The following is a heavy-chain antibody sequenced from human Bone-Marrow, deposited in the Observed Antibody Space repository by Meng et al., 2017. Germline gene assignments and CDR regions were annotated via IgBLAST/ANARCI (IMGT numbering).Heavy chain of an antibody. CDR1: GFSVTTSY. Sequence: GESLKISCAASGFSVTTSYMSWVRQAPGKGLEWVSVLYSGGSTYYADSVKGRFTISRDSSKNTLYLQMNILKPEDTAVYYCARDLYGLHGMDVWGQGTTVTVSS. D-gene: IGHD3-3*01. CDR2: LYSGGST. J-gene: IGHJ6*02. CDR3: ARDLYGLHGMDV. V-gene: IGHV3-66*02.